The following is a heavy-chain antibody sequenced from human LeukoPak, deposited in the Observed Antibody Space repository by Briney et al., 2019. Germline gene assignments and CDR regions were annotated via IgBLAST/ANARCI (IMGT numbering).Heavy chain of an antibody. V-gene: IGHV3-48*04. CDR1: GFTFSSYS. CDR2: ISSSSSTM. Sequence: GGSLRLSCAASGFTFSSYSMNWVRQAPGKGLEWVSYISSSSSTMYYADSVKGRFTISRDNAKNSLYLQMNSLRAEDTAVYYCARMGDYYYYMDVWGKGTTVTVSS. J-gene: IGHJ6*03. CDR3: ARMGDYYYYMDV. D-gene: IGHD5-24*01.